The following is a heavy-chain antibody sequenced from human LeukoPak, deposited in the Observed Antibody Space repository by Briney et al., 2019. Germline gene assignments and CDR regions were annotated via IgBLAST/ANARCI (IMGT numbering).Heavy chain of an antibody. D-gene: IGHD6-6*01. CDR1: GFSFSSYG. CDR3: AKDARYSNSY. Sequence: GGSLRLSCAASGFSFSSYGMSWVRQAPGKGLEWLSYIGSGSSSIYYADSVRGRFTISRDNAKNSLYLEMDSLRAEDTAVYYCAKDARYSNSYWGQGTLVTVSS. CDR2: IGSGSSSI. V-gene: IGHV3-48*01. J-gene: IGHJ4*02.